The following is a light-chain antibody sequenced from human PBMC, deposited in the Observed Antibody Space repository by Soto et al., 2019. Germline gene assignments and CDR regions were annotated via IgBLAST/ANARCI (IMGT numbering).Light chain of an antibody. CDR1: QNVLYSSNNRNY. Sequence: DIVLTHSPDSLAVSLGERATIHCKSSQNVLYSSNNRNYLAWYQQKSGQPPNLLIYSASTRESGVAGRFSGGGSGTDFTLTISSLQAEDVAVYYCQQHYSTPQTFGQGTKVDI. V-gene: IGKV4-1*01. CDR3: QQHYSTPQT. CDR2: SAS. J-gene: IGKJ1*01.